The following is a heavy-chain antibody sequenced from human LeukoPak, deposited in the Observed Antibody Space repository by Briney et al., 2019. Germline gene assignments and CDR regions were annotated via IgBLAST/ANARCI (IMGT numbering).Heavy chain of an antibody. CDR1: GGTFSSYA. J-gene: IGHJ5*02. V-gene: IGHV1-8*03. CDR2: TNPNSGNT. CDR3: ARALGPAGYRWWFDP. D-gene: IGHD2-2*01. Sequence: ASVKVSCKASGGTFSSYAINWVRQATGQGLEWMGWTNPNSGNTGYAQKFQGRVTITRNPSISTAYMEMSSLRYEDTAVYYCARALGPAGYRWWFDPWGQGTLVTVSS.